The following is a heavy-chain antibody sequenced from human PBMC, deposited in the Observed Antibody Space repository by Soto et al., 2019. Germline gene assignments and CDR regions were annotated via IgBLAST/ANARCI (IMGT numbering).Heavy chain of an antibody. CDR3: ARGGIVGYGSGSYYTNWFDP. J-gene: IGHJ5*02. Sequence: ASVKVSCKASGYTFTGYYMHWVRQAPGQGLEWMGWINPNSGGTNYAQKFQGWVTMTRDTSISTAYMELSRLRSDDTAVYYCARGGIVGYGSGSYYTNWFDPWGQGTLVIVSS. V-gene: IGHV1-2*04. CDR1: GYTFTGYY. D-gene: IGHD3-10*01. CDR2: INPNSGGT.